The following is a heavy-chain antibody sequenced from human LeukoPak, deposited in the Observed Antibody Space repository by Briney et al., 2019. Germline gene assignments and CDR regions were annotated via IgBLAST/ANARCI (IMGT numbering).Heavy chain of an antibody. CDR3: AKDRTLGAAGTGFDY. D-gene: IGHD6-13*01. Sequence: GGSLRLSCAASGFTFDDYAMHWVRQAPGKGLEWVSGISWNSGSIGYADSVKGRFTISRVNAKNSLYLQMNSLRAEDTALYYCAKDRTLGAAGTGFDYWGQGTLVTVSS. CDR1: GFTFDDYA. CDR2: ISWNSGSI. J-gene: IGHJ4*02. V-gene: IGHV3-9*01.